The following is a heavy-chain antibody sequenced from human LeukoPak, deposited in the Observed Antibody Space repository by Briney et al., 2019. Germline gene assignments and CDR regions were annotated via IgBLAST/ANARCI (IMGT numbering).Heavy chain of an antibody. V-gene: IGHV3-53*04. J-gene: IGHJ6*02. Sequence: GGSLRLSCAASGFTVGSNYMSWVRQAPGKGLEWVSVIYSGGSTYYADSVKGRFTISRHNSKNTLYLQMNSLRAEDTAVYYCATMYYDILTGYYNPYYYYGMDVWGQGTTVTVSS. D-gene: IGHD3-9*01. CDR1: GFTVGSNY. CDR2: IYSGGST. CDR3: ATMYYDILTGYYNPYYYYGMDV.